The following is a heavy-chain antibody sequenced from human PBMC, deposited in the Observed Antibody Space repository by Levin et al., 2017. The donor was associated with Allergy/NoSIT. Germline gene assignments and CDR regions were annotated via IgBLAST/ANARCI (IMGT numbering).Heavy chain of an antibody. Sequence: PGGSLRLSCAASGFTFDDYAMHWVRQAPGKGLEWVSGISWNSGSIGYADSVKGRFTISRDNAKNSLYLQMNSLRAEDTALYYCAKDIRFGELLGAFDIWGQGTMVTVSS. CDR1: GFTFDDYA. V-gene: IGHV3-9*01. CDR3: AKDIRFGELLGAFDI. D-gene: IGHD3-10*01. J-gene: IGHJ3*02. CDR2: ISWNSGSI.